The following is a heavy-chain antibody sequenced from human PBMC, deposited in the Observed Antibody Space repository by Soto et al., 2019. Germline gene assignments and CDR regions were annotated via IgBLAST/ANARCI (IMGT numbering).Heavy chain of an antibody. V-gene: IGHV3-11*01. J-gene: IGHJ5*02. D-gene: IGHD3-10*01. Sequence: GGSLRLSCAASGFTFSDYYMSWIRQAPGKGLEWVSYISSSGSTIYYADSVKGRFTISRDNAKNSLYLQMNSLRAEDTAVYYCARLLWFGELRASSGWFDPWGQGTLVTVSS. CDR2: ISSSGSTI. CDR1: GFTFSDYY. CDR3: ARLLWFGELRASSGWFDP.